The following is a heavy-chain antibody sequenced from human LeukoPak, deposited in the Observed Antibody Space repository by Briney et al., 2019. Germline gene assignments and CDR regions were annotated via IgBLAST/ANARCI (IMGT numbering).Heavy chain of an antibody. Sequence: GGSLRLSCAASGFTFSSYWMHWVRQRPGKGLVWVSRIHLDGRTTNYADSVKGRFPISRDNAKNRLSLEMNSLRPEDTAVYYCVRGGSPSDYWGQGTLVSVSS. CDR2: IHLDGRTT. V-gene: IGHV3-74*01. J-gene: IGHJ4*02. D-gene: IGHD3-16*01. CDR3: VRGGSPSDY. CDR1: GFTFSSYW.